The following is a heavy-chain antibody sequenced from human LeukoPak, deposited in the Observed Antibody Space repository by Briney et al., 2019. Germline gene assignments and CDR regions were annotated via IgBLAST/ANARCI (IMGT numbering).Heavy chain of an antibody. CDR2: IYPGDSDT. V-gene: IGHV5-51*01. CDR3: ATASLYYFDY. Sequence: VESLKISCKGSGYSFPHYWIGRVLQMPGKSLEWMGIIYPGDSDTRYSPSFQGQVTISADKSISTAYLQWSSLKASDTAMYYCATASLYYFDYWGQGTLVTVSS. CDR1: GYSFPHYW. J-gene: IGHJ4*02.